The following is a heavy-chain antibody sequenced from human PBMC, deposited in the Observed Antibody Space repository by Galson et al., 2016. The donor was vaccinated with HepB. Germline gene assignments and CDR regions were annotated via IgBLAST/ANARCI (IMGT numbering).Heavy chain of an antibody. CDR2: INPSSGAT. V-gene: IGHV1-46*03. Sequence: SVKVSCKASGYTFSNHGISWVRQAPGQGLEWMGIINPSSGATSYAQKFQGRITMTGDTSTNTVYMEMNSLRTEDTAVYYCSRDVFFHGDNPGQNYYYFYGMDVWGKGTTVTVSS. J-gene: IGHJ6*04. CDR1: GYTFSNHG. D-gene: IGHD4-17*01. CDR3: SRDVFFHGDNPGQNYYYFYGMDV.